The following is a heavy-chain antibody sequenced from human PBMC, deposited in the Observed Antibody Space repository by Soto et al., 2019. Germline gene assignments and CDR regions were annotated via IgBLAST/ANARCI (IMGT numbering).Heavy chain of an antibody. D-gene: IGHD3-22*01. CDR3: ARRLYYDSSGFEGGGMDV. CDR1: CGSLSSSSYY. CDR2: IYYSGST. Sequence: SETLSLTCTVSCGSLSSSSYYWGWIRQPPGKGLEWIGSIYYSGSTYYNPSLKSRVTISVDTSKNQFSLKLSSVTAADTAVYYCARRLYYDSSGFEGGGMDVWGQGTTVTVSS. J-gene: IGHJ6*02. V-gene: IGHV4-39*01.